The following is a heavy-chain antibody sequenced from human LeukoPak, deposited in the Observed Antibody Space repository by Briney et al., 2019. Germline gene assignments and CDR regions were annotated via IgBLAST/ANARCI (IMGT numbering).Heavy chain of an antibody. CDR2: IKSRRDGGTT. CDR3: AKQLGYCSDGSCYFPY. J-gene: IGHJ4*02. D-gene: IGHD2-15*01. CDR1: GFTFNNAW. Sequence: GESLRLSCAASGFTFNNAWMTWVRQAPGMGLEWVGRIKSRRDGGTTDYAAPVKGRFTISRDDSKSTLYLQMDSLKTEDTAVYYCAKQLGYCSDGSCYFPYWGQGTLVTVSS. V-gene: IGHV3-15*07.